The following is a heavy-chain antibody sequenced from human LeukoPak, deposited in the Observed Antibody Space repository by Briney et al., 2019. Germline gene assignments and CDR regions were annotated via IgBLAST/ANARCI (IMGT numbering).Heavy chain of an antibody. Sequence: PSETLSLTCTVSGGAISSSSHNWGWIRQPPGKGLEWIGSIYHSGSTVYNPSLKSRVAISVDTSRNQFHLKLSSVTASDTAVYYCARNTTVTDWYFDLWGRGTLVTVSS. CDR2: IYHSGST. D-gene: IGHD4-17*01. CDR1: GGAISSSSHN. CDR3: ARNTTVTDWYFDL. V-gene: IGHV4-39*01. J-gene: IGHJ2*01.